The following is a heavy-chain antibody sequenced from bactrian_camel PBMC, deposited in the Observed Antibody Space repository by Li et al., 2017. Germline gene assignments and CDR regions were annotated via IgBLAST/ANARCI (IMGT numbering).Heavy chain of an antibody. J-gene: IGHJ4*01. Sequence: VQLVESGGGSVQAGGSLRLSCAASGYTYSSYCMGWFRQASGKVREGVATILTAGGKTWYRDSVKGRFTISQDNAKNTVYLQMSSLKPEDTAVYYCAVSDHEGSSYSSELVYWGQGTQVTVS. CDR2: ILTAGGKT. CDR3: AVSDHEGSSYSSELVY. V-gene: IGHV3S40*01. CDR1: GYTYSSYC. D-gene: IGHD2*01.